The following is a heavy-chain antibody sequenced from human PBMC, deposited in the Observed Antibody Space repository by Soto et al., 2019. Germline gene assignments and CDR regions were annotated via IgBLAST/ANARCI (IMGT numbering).Heavy chain of an antibody. CDR2: IYYSGST. Sequence: QVQLQESGPGLVKPSETLSLTCTVSGGSISSYYWSWIRQPPGKGLEWIGYIYYSGSTNYNPSLKSRVTISVDTSKNQFSLTLSSVTAADTAVYYCARDVGSGSYSRYYSYGMDVWGQGTTVTVSS. D-gene: IGHD3-10*01. J-gene: IGHJ6*02. V-gene: IGHV4-59*01. CDR3: ARDVGSGSYSRYYSYGMDV. CDR1: GGSISSYY.